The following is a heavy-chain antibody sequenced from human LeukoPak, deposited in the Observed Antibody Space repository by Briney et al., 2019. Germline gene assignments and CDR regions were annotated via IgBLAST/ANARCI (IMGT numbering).Heavy chain of an antibody. V-gene: IGHV3-23*01. D-gene: IGHD3-3*01. Sequence: AGGSLRLSCAASGFTFSSYAMSWVRQAPGKGLEWVSAISGSGGSTYYADSVKGRFTISRDNSKNTLYLQMNSLRAEDTAVYYCAKDFADFWSGYSPFDYWGQGTLVTVSS. CDR2: ISGSGGST. CDR1: GFTFSSYA. CDR3: AKDFADFWSGYSPFDY. J-gene: IGHJ4*02.